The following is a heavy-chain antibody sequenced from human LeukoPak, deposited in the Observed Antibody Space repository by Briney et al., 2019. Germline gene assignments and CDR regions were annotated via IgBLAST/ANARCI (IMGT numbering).Heavy chain of an antibody. V-gene: IGHV1-69*05. D-gene: IGHD6-13*01. Sequence: SVKVSCKASGGTFSSYAISWVRQAPGQGLEWMGGIIPIFGTANYAQKFQGRVTITTDESTSTAYMELSSLRSEDTAVYYCARLNKGSSSWYWGYNWFDPWGQGTLVTVSP. CDR3: ARLNKGSSSWYWGYNWFDP. J-gene: IGHJ5*02. CDR1: GGTFSSYA. CDR2: IIPIFGTA.